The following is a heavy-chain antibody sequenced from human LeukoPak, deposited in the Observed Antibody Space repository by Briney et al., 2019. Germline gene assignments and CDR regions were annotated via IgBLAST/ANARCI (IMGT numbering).Heavy chain of an antibody. D-gene: IGHD3-22*01. V-gene: IGHV4-59*01. CDR2: IYYSGST. CDR3: ARVMRGYYDSSGYSQYFDY. Sequence: SETLSLTCTVSGGSISSYYWSWIRQPPGKGLEWIGYIYYSGSTNYNPSLKSRVTISVDTSKNQFSLKLSSVTAADTAVYYCARVMRGYYDSSGYSQYFDYWGQGTLVTVSS. J-gene: IGHJ4*02. CDR1: GGSISSYY.